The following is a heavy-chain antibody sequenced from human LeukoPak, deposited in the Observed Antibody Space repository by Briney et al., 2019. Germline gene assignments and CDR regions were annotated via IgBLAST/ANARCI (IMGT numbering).Heavy chain of an antibody. J-gene: IGHJ5*02. CDR3: ARRRGEVRADNWFDP. V-gene: IGHV1-18*01. Sequence: GASVKVSCKASGYTFTSYGISWVRQAPGQGLEWMGWISAYNGNTNYAQRLQGRVTMTTDTSTSTAYMELRSLRSDDTAVYYCARRRGEVRADNWFDPWGQGTLVTVSS. CDR2: ISAYNGNT. CDR1: GYTFTSYG. D-gene: IGHD3-16*01.